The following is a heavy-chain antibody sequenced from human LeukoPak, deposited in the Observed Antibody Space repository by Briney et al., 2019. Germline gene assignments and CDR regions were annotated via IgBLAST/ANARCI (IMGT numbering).Heavy chain of an antibody. D-gene: IGHD5-18*01. CDR2: IYYSGST. CDR3: ASLSVDTAMEGYYFDY. Sequence: SETLSLTCTVSGGSISSYYWSWIRQPPGKGLEWIGYIYYSGSTNDNPSLKSRVPISVDTSKNQFSLKLSSVTAADTAVYYCASLSVDTAMEGYYFDYWGQGTLVTVSS. J-gene: IGHJ4*02. CDR1: GGSISSYY. V-gene: IGHV4-59*01.